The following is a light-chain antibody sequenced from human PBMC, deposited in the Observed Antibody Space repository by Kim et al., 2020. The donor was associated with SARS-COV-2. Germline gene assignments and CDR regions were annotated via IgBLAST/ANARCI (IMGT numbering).Light chain of an antibody. CDR2: VAS. CDR1: QGISSY. Sequence: ASGGDRATITCRASQGISSYLAWYQQKPGEAPKLLIYVASTLQTGVPSRFSGSGSGTDFSLTISSLQPEDFATYYCQQLNTSPLTFVGGTKVDIK. CDR3: QQLNTSPLT. J-gene: IGKJ4*01. V-gene: IGKV1-9*01.